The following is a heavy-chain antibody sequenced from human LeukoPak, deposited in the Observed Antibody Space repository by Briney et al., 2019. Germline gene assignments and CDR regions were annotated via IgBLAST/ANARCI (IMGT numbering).Heavy chain of an antibody. Sequence: LSLTCSVSGDSISYFYWSWIRQAPGKGLEWVSYISSSGSTIYYADSVKGRFTISRDNAKNSLYLQMNSLRAEDTAVYYCARPGYSSSWYFSEWGQGTLVTVSS. V-gene: IGHV3-11*01. CDR2: ISSSGSTI. CDR3: ARPGYSSSWYFSE. CDR1: GDSISYFY. J-gene: IGHJ4*02. D-gene: IGHD6-13*01.